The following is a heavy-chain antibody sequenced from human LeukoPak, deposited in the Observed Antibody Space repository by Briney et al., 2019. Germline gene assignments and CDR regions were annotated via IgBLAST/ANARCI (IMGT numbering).Heavy chain of an antibody. D-gene: IGHD6-13*01. CDR1: GFTFSYYS. V-gene: IGHV3-53*01. Sequence: PGGSLRLSCAASGFTFSYYSMNWVRQAPGKGLEWVSVIYSGGSTYYADSVKGRFTISRDNSKNTLYLQMNSLRAEDTAVYYCASHSSSWYGFDYWGQGTLVTVSS. CDR3: ASHSSSWYGFDY. J-gene: IGHJ4*02. CDR2: IYSGGST.